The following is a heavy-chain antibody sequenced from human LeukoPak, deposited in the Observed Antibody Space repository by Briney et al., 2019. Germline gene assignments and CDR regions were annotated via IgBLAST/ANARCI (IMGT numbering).Heavy chain of an antibody. V-gene: IGHV3-30*18. Sequence: GRSLRLSCAASGFTFSSYGMHWVRQAPGKGLEWVAVISYDGSNKYYADSVKGRFTISRDNSKNTLYLQMNSLRAEDTAVYYCAKTGEGSGGYSYDLDYWGQGTLVTVSS. CDR1: GFTFSSYG. D-gene: IGHD5-18*01. CDR2: ISYDGSNK. CDR3: AKTGEGSGGYSYDLDY. J-gene: IGHJ4*02.